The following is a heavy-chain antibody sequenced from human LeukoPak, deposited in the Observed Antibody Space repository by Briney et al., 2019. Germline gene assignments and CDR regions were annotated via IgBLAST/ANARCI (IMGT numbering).Heavy chain of an antibody. CDR3: VKYETVSGVNYFAS. J-gene: IGHJ4*02. Sequence: GGSLRLFCSASGFSFSSYAMSWVRQSPGKGLEWVSGIIHSGDVAFYVGSVKGRFTTSAANSKGTLYQQLSSLRAEDTAMYYCVKYETVSGVNYFASWGQGTLVTVSS. V-gene: IGHV3-23*01. D-gene: IGHD3-10*01. CDR1: GFSFSSYA. CDR2: IIHSGDVA.